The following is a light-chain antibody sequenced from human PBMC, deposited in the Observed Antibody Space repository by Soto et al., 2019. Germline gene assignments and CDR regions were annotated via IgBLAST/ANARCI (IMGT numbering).Light chain of an antibody. V-gene: IGLV1-40*01. Sequence: QSILTQSPSVSGAPGQRVTISCTGSGTNIGSNYDVQWYQQLPGTAPRLLISANTNRPSGVPDRFSASKSGASASLAITELQAEDEADYYCQSYDRSLGVVVFGGGTKLTVL. CDR1: GTNIGSNYD. CDR2: ANT. J-gene: IGLJ2*01. CDR3: QSYDRSLGVVV.